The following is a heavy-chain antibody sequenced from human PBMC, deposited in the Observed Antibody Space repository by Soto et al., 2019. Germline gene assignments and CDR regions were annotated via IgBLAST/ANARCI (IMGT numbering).Heavy chain of an antibody. V-gene: IGHV4-59*01. CDR3: ARATYYDILTGSTGWFDP. J-gene: IGHJ5*02. Sequence: SEPLSLTCTVSGGSLSSYYWSWIRQPPGKGLEWIGYIYYSGSTNYNPSLKSRVTISVDTSKNQFSLKLSSVTAADTAVYYCARATYYDILTGSTGWFDPWGQGTLVTVSS. CDR1: GGSLSSYY. D-gene: IGHD3-9*01. CDR2: IYYSGST.